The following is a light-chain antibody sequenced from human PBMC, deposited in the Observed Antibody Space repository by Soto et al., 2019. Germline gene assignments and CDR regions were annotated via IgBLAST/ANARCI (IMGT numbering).Light chain of an antibody. V-gene: IGLV2-14*03. Sequence: QSVLTQPASVSGSPGQSITISCTGTSSDVGGYNFVSWYQHHPGKAPKLIIYDVNNRPSGVSNRFSGSKSGNTASLTISGLQAEDEADYYCTSYTTSSTYVFGTGTTVTV. CDR3: TSYTTSSTYV. CDR1: SSDVGGYNF. J-gene: IGLJ1*01. CDR2: DVN.